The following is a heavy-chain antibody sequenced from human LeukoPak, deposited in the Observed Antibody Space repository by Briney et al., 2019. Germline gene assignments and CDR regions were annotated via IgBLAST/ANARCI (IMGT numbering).Heavy chain of an antibody. Sequence: GGSLRLSCAASGFTFSSYAMSWVRQAPGEGLEWVSAISGSGGSTYYADSVKGRFTISRDNSENTLYLQMNSLRAEDTAVYYCAKSPGSGSISVYYFDYWGQGTLVTVSS. J-gene: IGHJ4*02. D-gene: IGHD3-10*01. V-gene: IGHV3-23*01. CDR3: AKSPGSGSISVYYFDY. CDR2: ISGSGGST. CDR1: GFTFSSYA.